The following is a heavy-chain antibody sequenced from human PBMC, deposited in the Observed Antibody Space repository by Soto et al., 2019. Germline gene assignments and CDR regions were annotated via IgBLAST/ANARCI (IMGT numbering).Heavy chain of an antibody. Sequence: EVQLVESGGGLVQPGGSLRLSCAASGFAFGNSWMTWVRQAPGKGLEWVANIKGDGSAKSYLDSVRGRFTVSRDNAENSLVLQMNILRAEDTALDYCARDVSPGSGGYYLDAFDIWGQGTMVTVS. J-gene: IGHJ3*02. D-gene: IGHD6-25*01. CDR1: GFAFGNSW. V-gene: IGHV3-7*05. CDR3: ARDVSPGSGGYYLDAFDI. CDR2: IKGDGSAK.